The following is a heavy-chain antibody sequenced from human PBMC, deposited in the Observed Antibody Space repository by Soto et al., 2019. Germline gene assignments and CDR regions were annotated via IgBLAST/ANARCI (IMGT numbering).Heavy chain of an antibody. J-gene: IGHJ6*01. CDR1: GASISSGGYY. D-gene: IGHD2-21*01. CDR3: AASCVGCGGFNYYGMDV. CDR2: IYYSGTT. V-gene: IGHV4-31*03. Sequence: QVQLQESGPGLVKPSQTLSLTCSVSGASISSGGYYWNWIRQHPGKGLEWIGYIYYSGTTYYNPSLKSRVTIPVDTSKNQFSLKLSSVTDADTAVYYCAASCVGCGGFNYYGMDVW.